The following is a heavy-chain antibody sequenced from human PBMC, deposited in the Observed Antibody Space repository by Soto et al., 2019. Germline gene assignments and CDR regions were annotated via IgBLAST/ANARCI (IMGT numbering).Heavy chain of an antibody. J-gene: IGHJ6*02. Sequence: SETLSLTCTVSGGSVSSGSYNWNWIRQPPGRGLQWIGYISNSGSTNYHPSLKSRVTISLDTSKNQFPLRLSSVTAADTAVYFCARDSLYYYDSAAYFHYYYYGLDVWGQGTTVTVSS. V-gene: IGHV4-61*01. CDR3: ARDSLYYYDSAAYFHYYYYGLDV. D-gene: IGHD3-22*01. CDR2: ISNSGST. CDR1: GGSVSSGSYN.